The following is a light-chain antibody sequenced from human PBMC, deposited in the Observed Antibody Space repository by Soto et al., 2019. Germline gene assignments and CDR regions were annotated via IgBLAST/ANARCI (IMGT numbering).Light chain of an antibody. CDR3: QQFGRSPYT. Sequence: EIVLTQSPGTLSLSPGVRASLSCRASQSVSSYLAWYQQKPDQAPRLLIYHAFHRVAGLPDRFSGNGSGTDFTLAISRLEPEDFAVYYCQQFGRSPYTFGQGTKLEI. CDR2: HAF. V-gene: IGKV3-20*01. J-gene: IGKJ2*01. CDR1: QSVSSY.